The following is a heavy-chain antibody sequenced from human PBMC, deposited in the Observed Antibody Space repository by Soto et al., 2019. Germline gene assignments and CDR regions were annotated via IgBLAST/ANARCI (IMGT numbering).Heavy chain of an antibody. J-gene: IGHJ4*02. Sequence: QLQLQESGSGLVKPSQTLSLTYAVSGGSISSGGYSWSWIRQPPGKGLEWIGYIYHSGSTYYNPSLKSRVTISVDRSKNQFSLKLSSVTAADTAVYYCARAYYYDSSGPTQYYFDYWGQGTLVTVSS. CDR2: IYHSGST. CDR1: GGSISSGGYS. D-gene: IGHD3-22*01. CDR3: ARAYYYDSSGPTQYYFDY. V-gene: IGHV4-30-2*01.